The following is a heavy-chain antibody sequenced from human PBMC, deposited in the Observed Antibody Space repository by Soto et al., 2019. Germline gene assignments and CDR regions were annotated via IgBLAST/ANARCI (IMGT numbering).Heavy chain of an antibody. D-gene: IGHD3-10*01. V-gene: IGHV1-69*06. CDR3: ARVRVIRGVIPSHFGL. CDR2: IIPLYGTV. CDR1: WGTFNSYG. Sequence: QDHLAKSGAEVKKPGSSVTVYCKASWGTFNSYGISWVRQAPGQGLDWMGVIIPLYGTVNYAQKFQGRVSITADKSTSTAYMDLSSLRSDDTAVYYCARVRVIRGVIPSHFGLWGQGTLVTVSS. J-gene: IGHJ4*02.